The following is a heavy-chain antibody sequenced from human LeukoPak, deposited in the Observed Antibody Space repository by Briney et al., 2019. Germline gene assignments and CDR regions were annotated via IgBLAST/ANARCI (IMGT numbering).Heavy chain of an antibody. V-gene: IGHV3-30*04. CDR3: ARGYSYFDY. Sequence: GGSLRLSCAASGFTFSSYVMHWVRQAPGKGLEWVAVISYDGSNKYYADSVKGRFTISRDNSKNTLYLQMNSLRAEDTAVYYCARGYSYFDYWGQGTLVTVSS. CDR2: ISYDGSNK. D-gene: IGHD2-21*01. J-gene: IGHJ4*02. CDR1: GFTFSSYV.